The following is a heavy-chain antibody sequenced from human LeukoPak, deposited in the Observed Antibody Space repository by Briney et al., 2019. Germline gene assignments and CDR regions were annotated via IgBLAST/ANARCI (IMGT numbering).Heavy chain of an antibody. CDR2: IYPGDSDT. J-gene: IGHJ4*02. V-gene: IGHV5-51*01. CDR1: GYSFTSYW. Sequence: GESLKISCKGSGYSFTSYWIGWVRQMPGKGLEWMGIIYPGDSDTRYSPSFQGQVIISADKSISTAYLQWSSLKASDTAMYYCATTLAIAAAGTNYFDYWGQGTLVTVSS. D-gene: IGHD6-13*01. CDR3: ATTLAIAAAGTNYFDY.